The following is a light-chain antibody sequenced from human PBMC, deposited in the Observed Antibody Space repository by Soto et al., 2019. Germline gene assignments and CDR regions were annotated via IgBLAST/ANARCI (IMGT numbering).Light chain of an antibody. CDR3: QSYDSSLSGWV. CDR2: GNN. J-gene: IGLJ3*02. Sequence: QSVLTQPPSVSGAPGQRVTISCTGNSSNIGAGFDVHWYQHLPGTAPKLLIYGNNNRPSGVPDRFSGSKSGTSASLAITGLQAEDEADYHCQSYDSSLSGWVFGGGTKVTVL. V-gene: IGLV1-40*01. CDR1: SSNIGAGFD.